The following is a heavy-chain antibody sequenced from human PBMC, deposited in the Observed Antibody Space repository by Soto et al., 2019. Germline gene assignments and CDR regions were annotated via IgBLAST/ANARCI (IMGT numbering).Heavy chain of an antibody. CDR3: ARGVYYYAMDV. V-gene: IGHV3-66*01. CDR1: GFTVSSNY. J-gene: IGHJ6*02. Sequence: ESGGGLVQPGGSLRLSCAASGFTVSSNYMSWVRQAPGKGLEWVSVIYSGGSTYYADSVKGRFTISRDNSKNTLFLQMNSLRAEDTAVYYCARGVYYYAMDVWGQGTTVTVSS. CDR2: IYSGGST.